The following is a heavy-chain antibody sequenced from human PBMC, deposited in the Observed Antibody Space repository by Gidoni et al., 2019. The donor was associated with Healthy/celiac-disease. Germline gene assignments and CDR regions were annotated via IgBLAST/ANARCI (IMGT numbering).Heavy chain of an antibody. CDR2: IKQDGSEK. V-gene: IGHV3-7*01. Sequence: EVQLVESGGGLVQPGVSLRLSCAASGFPFRSYWMSWVRQAPGKGLAWVANIKQDGSEKYYVDSVKGRFTISRDNAKNSLYLQMNSLRAEDTAVYYCARDPIRLRGVIITSKVFDYWGQGTLVTVSS. J-gene: IGHJ4*02. D-gene: IGHD3-10*01. CDR3: ARDPIRLRGVIITSKVFDY. CDR1: GFPFRSYW.